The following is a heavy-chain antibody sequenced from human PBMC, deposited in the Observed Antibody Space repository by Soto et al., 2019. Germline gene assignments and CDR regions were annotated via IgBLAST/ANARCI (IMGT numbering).Heavy chain of an antibody. V-gene: IGHV4-38-2*01. Sequence: SETLSLTCAVSGYSISSGYYWGWIRQPPGKGLEWIGSIYHSGSTYYNPSLKSRVTISVDTSKNQFSLKLSSVTAADTAVYYCARVSSNYYYYYGMDVWGQGTTVTAP. CDR1: GYSISSGYY. J-gene: IGHJ6*02. CDR2: IYHSGST. D-gene: IGHD6-13*01. CDR3: ARVSSNYYYYYGMDV.